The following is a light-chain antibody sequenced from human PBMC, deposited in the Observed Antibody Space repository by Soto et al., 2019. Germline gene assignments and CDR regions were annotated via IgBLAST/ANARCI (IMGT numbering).Light chain of an antibody. Sequence: EIVLTQSPGTLSLSTGERATLSCRASQSVSSNYLAWYQQKPGQAPKVLIYRASIRATGIPDRFTGSGSGTDFTLTISSLEPEDFAEYHCQQYNNWPQTFGQRTKVDI. CDR2: RAS. CDR1: QSVSSNY. V-gene: IGKV3-20*01. CDR3: QQYNNWPQT. J-gene: IGKJ1*01.